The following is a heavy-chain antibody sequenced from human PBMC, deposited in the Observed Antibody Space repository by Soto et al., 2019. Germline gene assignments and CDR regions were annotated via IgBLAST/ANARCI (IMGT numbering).Heavy chain of an antibody. CDR3: AEGGIQRGGYFDP. Sequence: RRLSCAPGYNLTPYPVNWVRQAAGKGLEWVAYISSGSDIIYYADSVKGRFSISRDTAKNLVFLQMKSLREDDTAVYYCAEGGIQRGGYFDPWGQGTQVTVSS. D-gene: IGHD1-26*01. CDR2: ISSGSDII. V-gene: IGHV3-48*02. CDR1: GYNLTPYP. J-gene: IGHJ5*02.